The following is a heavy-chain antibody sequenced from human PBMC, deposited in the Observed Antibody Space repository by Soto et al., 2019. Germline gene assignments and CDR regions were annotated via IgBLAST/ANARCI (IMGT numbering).Heavy chain of an antibody. CDR2: VFSSGNT. Sequence: ETLCVTCSVSGGSVSSGGYYWCWIRQPPGKGLEWIGCVFSSGNTNHNPFLKSRVTISIETSKNQFSLKLASVTAADTAVYYCARDRPGRGGDYVSYFYYAMDVWGPGTTVT. D-gene: IGHD4-17*01. CDR1: GGSVSSGGYY. CDR3: ARDRPGRGGDYVSYFYYAMDV. J-gene: IGHJ6*02. V-gene: IGHV4-61*08.